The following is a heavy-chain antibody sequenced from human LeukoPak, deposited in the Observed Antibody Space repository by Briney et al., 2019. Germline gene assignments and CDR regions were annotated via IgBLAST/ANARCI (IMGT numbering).Heavy chain of an antibody. CDR3: VRDLPGEGIDY. D-gene: IGHD3-10*01. V-gene: IGHV3-74*01. Sequence: PGGSLRLSCAASGFTFSSSWMHWVRQAPGKGLVWVSHVNSDGSSTNYADSVKGRFTISRDNAKNTLYLQMNSLRAEDTAVYYCVRDLPGEGIDYRGQGTLVTVSS. J-gene: IGHJ4*02. CDR2: VNSDGSST. CDR1: GFTFSSSW.